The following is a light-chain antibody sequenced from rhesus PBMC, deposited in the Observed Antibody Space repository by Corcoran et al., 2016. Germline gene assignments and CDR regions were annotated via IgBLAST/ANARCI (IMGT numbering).Light chain of an antibody. CDR1: QSVGSY. CDR3: QQSRDFWT. Sequence: ETVVTQSPATLALSPGERATLSCRASQSVGSYLAWYQQKPGQAPRLLIYGASSRATGIPDRFSGSGSGTDFTLTISSLEPEDVGVYYCQQSRDFWTFGQGTKVEIK. J-gene: IGKJ1*01. CDR2: GAS. V-gene: IGKV3-24*04.